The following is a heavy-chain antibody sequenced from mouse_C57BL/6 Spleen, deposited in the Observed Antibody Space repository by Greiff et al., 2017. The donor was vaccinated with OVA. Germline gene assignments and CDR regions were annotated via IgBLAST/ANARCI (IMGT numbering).Heavy chain of an antibody. Sequence: QVQLQQSDAELVKPGASVKISCKVSGYTFTDHTIHWMKQRPEQGLEWIGYIYPRDGSTKYNEKFKGKATLTADKSSSTAYMQLNSLTSEDSAGYFCARGGSNYPGTSYAMDDWGQGTSVTVSS. J-gene: IGHJ4*01. CDR1: GYTFTDHT. V-gene: IGHV1-78*01. CDR3: ARGGSNYPGTSYAMDD. CDR2: IYPRDGST. D-gene: IGHD2-5*01.